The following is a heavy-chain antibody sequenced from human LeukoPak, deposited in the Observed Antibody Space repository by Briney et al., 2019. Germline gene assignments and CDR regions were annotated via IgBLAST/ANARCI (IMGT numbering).Heavy chain of an antibody. Sequence: PGGSLRLSCAVSGFRVSDYYMSWVRQAPGKGLEWVGLIRDSGEAFYADFARGRFAISRDESENTLDLKMNSLRVEDTAVYFCARDRAANQDWVEFDPWGQGTPVIVSS. J-gene: IGHJ5*02. CDR1: GFRVSDYY. D-gene: IGHD3/OR15-3a*01. CDR2: IRDSGEA. V-gene: IGHV3-66*03. CDR3: ARDRAANQDWVEFDP.